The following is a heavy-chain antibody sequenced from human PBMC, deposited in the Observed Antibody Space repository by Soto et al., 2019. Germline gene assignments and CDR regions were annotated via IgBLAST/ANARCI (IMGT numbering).Heavy chain of an antibody. J-gene: IGHJ4*02. CDR3: ARRLEGSREYRGYRLDY. CDR1: GGPMCRGAYY. CDR2: LSYSGST. D-gene: IGHD5-12*01. Sequence: PSHTPSLTCTVSGGPMCRGAYYYRSIQQHPGKGMKWIGTLSYSGSTYYNPSLKSRVTISVDANKTQLSRNLSSVTTADRTVCYCARRLEGSREYRGYRLDYWRQGTLDTTS. V-gene: IGHV4-31*03.